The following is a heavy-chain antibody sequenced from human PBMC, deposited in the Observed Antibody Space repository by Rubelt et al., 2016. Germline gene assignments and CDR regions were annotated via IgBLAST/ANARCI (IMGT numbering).Heavy chain of an antibody. J-gene: IGHJ4*02. CDR2: IYSGGST. D-gene: IGHD6-13*01. Sequence: PGEGLEWVSVIYSGGSTYYADSVKGRFTISRDNAKNSLYLQMNSLRAEDTAVYYCARDRGSSWYGTVDYWGQGTLVTVSS. V-gene: IGHV3-53*01. CDR3: ARDRGSSWYGTVDY.